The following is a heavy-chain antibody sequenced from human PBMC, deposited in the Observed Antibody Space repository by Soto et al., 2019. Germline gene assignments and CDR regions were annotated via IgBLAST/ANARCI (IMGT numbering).Heavy chain of an antibody. J-gene: IGHJ3*02. CDR1: GYTITSYG. D-gene: IGHD2-15*01. Sequence: VHLVQSGAEVKKPGASVKVSCKASGYTITSYGISWVRQAPGQGLEWMGWISAYNGHSNYAQKFQGRGTPTTWTGTGTAYMDRRSLRSSAAAGYYWAADIVVGEEAMGGGYALDIWGQGTLVTVSS. CDR2: ISAYNGHS. CDR3: AADIVVGEEAMGGGYALDI. V-gene: IGHV1-18*01.